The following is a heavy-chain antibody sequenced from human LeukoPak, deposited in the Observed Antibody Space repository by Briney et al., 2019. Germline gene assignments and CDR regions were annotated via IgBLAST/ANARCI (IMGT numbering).Heavy chain of an antibody. CDR3: ARVTVTYWYFDL. D-gene: IGHD4-11*01. V-gene: IGHV4-30-4*02. CDR1: GGSISSDDYS. J-gene: IGHJ2*01. CDR2: IFYSGST. Sequence: SETLPLTCTVSGGSISSDDYSWSWIRQPPGKGLEWIGHIFYSGSTYYNPSLTSRLTISVDTSKNQFCLMLSAVTAADTAVYYCARVTVTYWYFDLWGRGTLVTVSS.